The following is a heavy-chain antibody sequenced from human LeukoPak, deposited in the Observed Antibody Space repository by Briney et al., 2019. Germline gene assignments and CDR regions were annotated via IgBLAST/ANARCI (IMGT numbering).Heavy chain of an antibody. D-gene: IGHD6-13*01. Sequence: SETLSLTCTVSGGSISSYYWSWIRQPPGKGLEWIGYIYTSGSTNYNPSLKSRVTISVDPSKNQFSLKLSSVPAADTAVYYCARTYSVSYWYFDLWGRGTLVTVSS. CDR2: IYTSGST. J-gene: IGHJ2*01. CDR1: GGSISSYY. V-gene: IGHV4-4*09. CDR3: ARTYSVSYWYFDL.